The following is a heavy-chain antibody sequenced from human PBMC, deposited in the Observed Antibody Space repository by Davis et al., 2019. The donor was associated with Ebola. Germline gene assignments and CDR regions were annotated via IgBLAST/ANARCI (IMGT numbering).Heavy chain of an antibody. Sequence: GGSLRLSCAASGFTFSTYWMSWVRQAPGKGLEWVANIKQDGSEKYYVDSVKGRFTISRDNAKNSLYLQMNSLRAEDTAVYYCARVMTTVTRGWFDPWGQGTLVTVSS. D-gene: IGHD4-17*01. V-gene: IGHV3-7*04. CDR3: ARVMTTVTRGWFDP. CDR1: GFTFSTYW. J-gene: IGHJ5*02. CDR2: IKQDGSEK.